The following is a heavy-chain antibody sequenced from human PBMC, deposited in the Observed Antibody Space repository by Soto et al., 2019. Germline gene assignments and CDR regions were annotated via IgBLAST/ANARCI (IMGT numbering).Heavy chain of an antibody. J-gene: IGHJ6*02. V-gene: IGHV4-31*03. D-gene: IGHD6-13*01. CDR3: ARGGSIAAAGYYYYSGMDV. CDR1: GGSISSGGYY. CDR2: IYYSGST. Sequence: PSETLSLTCTVSGGSISSGGYYWSWIRQHPGKGLEWIGYIYYSGSTYYNPSLKSRVTISVDTSKNQFSLKLSSVTAADTAVYYCARGGSIAAAGYYYYSGMDVWGQGTTVTVSS.